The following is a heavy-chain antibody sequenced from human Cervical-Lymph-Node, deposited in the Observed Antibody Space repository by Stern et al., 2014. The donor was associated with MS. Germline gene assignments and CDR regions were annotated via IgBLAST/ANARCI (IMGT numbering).Heavy chain of an antibody. CDR1: GGTFSNYA. V-gene: IGHV1-69*01. CDR3: ASPLTATSVPFGYYGMDV. D-gene: IGHD4-17*01. J-gene: IGHJ6*02. Sequence: QVQLVQSGAEVKKPGSSVKVSCKASGGTFSNYATSWVRQAPGQGLEWMGGLVPLFGKPSYAQKFQGRVTITADESTSTAYMDLSSLRSEDTAVYYCASPLTATSVPFGYYGMDVWGQGTTVTVS. CDR2: LVPLFGKP.